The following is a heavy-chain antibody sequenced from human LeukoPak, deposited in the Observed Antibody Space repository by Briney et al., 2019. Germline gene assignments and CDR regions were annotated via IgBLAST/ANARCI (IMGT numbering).Heavy chain of an antibody. J-gene: IGHJ4*02. Sequence: GGSLRLPCAASGFTISSYVMSWVRQAPGKGLEWVSSISDSGGNTYYADSVKGRFTISRDNSKNTLYLQMNSLRVEDTAIYYCAKAIWVAATSSWFCLDYWGQGTLVTVSS. CDR3: AKAIWVAATSSWFCLDY. V-gene: IGHV3-23*01. CDR1: GFTISSYV. D-gene: IGHD3-10*01. CDR2: ISDSGGNT.